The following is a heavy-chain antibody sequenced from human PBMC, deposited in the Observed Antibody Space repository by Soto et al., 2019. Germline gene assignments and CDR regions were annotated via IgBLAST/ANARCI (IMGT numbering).Heavy chain of an antibody. Sequence: GGSVRLSCAASGFTFSSYGMHWVRQAPGKGLEWVAVIWYDGSNKYYADSVKGRFTISRDNSKNTLYLQMNSLRAEDTAVYYCARDGYVYYDSSGSSSSLDIWGQGTMVTVSS. CDR3: ARDGYVYYDSSGSSSSLDI. V-gene: IGHV3-33*01. CDR2: IWYDGSNK. J-gene: IGHJ3*02. D-gene: IGHD3-22*01. CDR1: GFTFSSYG.